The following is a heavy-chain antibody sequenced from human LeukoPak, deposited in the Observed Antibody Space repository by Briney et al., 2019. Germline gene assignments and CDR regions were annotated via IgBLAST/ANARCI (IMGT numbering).Heavy chain of an antibody. CDR1: GGTFSSYA. J-gene: IGHJ4*02. Sequence: SVKVSCKASGGTFSSYAISWVRQAPGQGLEWTGRIIPILGIANYAQKFQGRVTITADKSTSTAYMELSSLRSEDTAVYYCASSSLLYDSSGYLLGDYWGQGTLVTVSS. D-gene: IGHD3-22*01. CDR3: ASSSLLYDSSGYLLGDY. CDR2: IIPILGIA. V-gene: IGHV1-69*04.